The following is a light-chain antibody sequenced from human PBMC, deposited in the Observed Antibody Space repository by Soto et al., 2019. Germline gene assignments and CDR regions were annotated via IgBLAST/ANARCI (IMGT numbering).Light chain of an antibody. J-gene: IGLJ1*01. V-gene: IGLV2-8*01. Sequence: QSALSQPPSASGSPGQSVTISCTGTSSDVGGYNYVSWYQQHPGKAPKVIIYEVSKRPSGVPDRFSGSKSGNTASLTVSGLQAEDEADYYCSSYAGNNNRVFGTGTKVTVL. CDR1: SSDVGGYNY. CDR2: EVS. CDR3: SSYAGNNNRV.